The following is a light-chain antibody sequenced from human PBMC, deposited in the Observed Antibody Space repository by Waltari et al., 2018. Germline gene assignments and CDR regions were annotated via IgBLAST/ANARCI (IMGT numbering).Light chain of an antibody. J-gene: IGLJ3*02. CDR3: SSYAGSNNPWV. V-gene: IGLV2-8*01. Sequence: QSALTQPPSASGSPGQSVTISCTGTRSDVGGYNYVSWYQQHPGKAPKLMIYEVSKRPSGVPDRFSGAKSGTTASLPVSGLQAEDEADYYCSSYAGSNNPWVFGGGTKLTVL. CDR1: RSDVGGYNY. CDR2: EVS.